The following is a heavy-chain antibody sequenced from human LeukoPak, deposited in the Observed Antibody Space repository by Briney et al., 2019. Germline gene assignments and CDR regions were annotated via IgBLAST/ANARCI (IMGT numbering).Heavy chain of an antibody. V-gene: IGHV3-11*06. Sequence: GGSLRLSCAASGFTFSDYYMSWIRQAPGKGLEWVSSISRSSAYIYYADSVKGRFTISRDNAKNSLYLQMNSLRAEDTAVYYCASFPPYMVRTDAFDIWGQGTMVTVSS. CDR1: GFTFSDYY. CDR2: ISRSSAYI. J-gene: IGHJ3*02. CDR3: ASFPPYMVRTDAFDI. D-gene: IGHD3-10*01.